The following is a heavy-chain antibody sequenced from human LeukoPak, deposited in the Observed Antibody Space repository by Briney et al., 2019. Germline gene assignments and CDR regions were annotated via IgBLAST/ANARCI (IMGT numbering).Heavy chain of an antibody. CDR3: ADWQQWLVIES. CDR1: VFTLSTYD. V-gene: IGHV3-23*01. D-gene: IGHD6-19*01. Sequence: GGSLRLPCAASVFTLSTYDMSCVRQAPGKGLEWVSDISGSGFGTYYAHSVKGRFTISRDNPKNTLSLQLNSLRAEETAVYYCADWQQWLVIESWGQGTLVTVSS. J-gene: IGHJ5*01. CDR2: ISGSGFGT.